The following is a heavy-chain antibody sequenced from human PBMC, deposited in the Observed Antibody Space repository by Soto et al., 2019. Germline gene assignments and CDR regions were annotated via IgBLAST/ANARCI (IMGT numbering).Heavy chain of an antibody. CDR1: GGSISSGDYY. Sequence: PSETLSLTCTVSGGSISSGDYYWSWIRQPPGKGLEWIGYIYYTGSAYYNPSLKSRVTMSVDTSKNQFSLKVTSVTAADTAVYYCASGGSSNWFDPWGQGTQVTVSS. J-gene: IGHJ5*02. D-gene: IGHD1-26*01. CDR2: IYYTGSA. V-gene: IGHV4-30-4*01. CDR3: ASGGSSNWFDP.